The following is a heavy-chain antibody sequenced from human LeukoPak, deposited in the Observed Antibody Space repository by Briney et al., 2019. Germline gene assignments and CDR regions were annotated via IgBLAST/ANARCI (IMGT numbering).Heavy chain of an antibody. CDR3: ASFKQIIVVVPAANRVGWFDP. Sequence: PSETLSLTCTVSGGSISSYYWSWIRQPPGKGLEWIGEINHSGSTNYNPSLKSRVSTSVDTSKNQFSLKLSSVTAADTAVYYCASFKQIIVVVPAANRVGWFDPWGQGTLVTVSS. V-gene: IGHV4-34*01. D-gene: IGHD2-2*01. CDR1: GGSISSYY. CDR2: INHSGST. J-gene: IGHJ5*02.